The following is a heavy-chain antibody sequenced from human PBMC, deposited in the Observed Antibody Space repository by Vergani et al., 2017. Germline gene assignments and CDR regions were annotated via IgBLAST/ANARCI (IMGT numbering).Heavy chain of an antibody. CDR1: GYTFTSFY. V-gene: IGHV1-2*02. J-gene: IGHJ4*02. Sequence: QVQLVQSGAEVKKPGASLKVSCKASGYTFTSFYVHWVRQAPGQGLEWMGWINPNSGATTYVQKFQGRVTMTRDTSITTVYMELSSLGSDDTAVYYFARYLTVSTSRLGVGGFDALGQGTLVSVSS. CDR3: ARYLTVSTSRLGVGGFDA. D-gene: IGHD6-6*01. CDR2: INPNSGAT.